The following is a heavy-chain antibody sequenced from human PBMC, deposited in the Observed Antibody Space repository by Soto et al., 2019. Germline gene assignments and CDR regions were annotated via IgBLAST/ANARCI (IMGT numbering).Heavy chain of an antibody. Sequence: QVQLQESGPGLVKPSETLSLTCNVSGGSISSYYWSWIRQPPGKGLEWIGYIYDSGFTNYSPCLTSRVNVSVDASKQQFSLRMTFVTAADTAVYYLATLRPLGDASYCDVCGQGTTVTVSS. CDR2: IYDSGFT. CDR3: ATLRPLGDASYCDV. CDR1: GGSISSYY. D-gene: IGHD3-16*01. J-gene: IGHJ6*02. V-gene: IGHV4-59*03.